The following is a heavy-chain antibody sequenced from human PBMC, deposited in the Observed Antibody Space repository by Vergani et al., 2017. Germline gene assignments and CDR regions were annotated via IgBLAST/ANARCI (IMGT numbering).Heavy chain of an antibody. V-gene: IGHV4-30-4*01. CDR1: VGSITSSDFN. D-gene: IGHD1-26*01. Sequence: QVPLQESGPGLVKPSKTLSLPSSVSVGSITSSDFNWSGLRKPPGRGLEWIGYIYYSGSPYYNRSLKSRVTISVDTSKNQFSLKLGSVTAVDTAVYYCAREGDAPNGGQGTLVAVSS. CDR3: AREGDAPN. J-gene: IGHJ4*02. CDR2: IYYSGSP.